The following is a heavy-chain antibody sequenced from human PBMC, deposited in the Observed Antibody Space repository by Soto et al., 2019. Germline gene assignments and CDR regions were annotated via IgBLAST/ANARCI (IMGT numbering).Heavy chain of an antibody. CDR1: GFTFSSYS. V-gene: IGHV3-21*01. CDR3: ARGGRSGGIYGMDV. CDR2: ISSSSSYI. J-gene: IGHJ6*02. Sequence: GGSLRLSCAASGFTFSSYSMNWVRQAPGKGLEWVSSISSSSSYIYYADSVKGRFTISRDNAKNSLYLQMNSLRAEDTAVYYCARGGRSGGIYGMDVWGQGTTVTVSS. D-gene: IGHD2-15*01.